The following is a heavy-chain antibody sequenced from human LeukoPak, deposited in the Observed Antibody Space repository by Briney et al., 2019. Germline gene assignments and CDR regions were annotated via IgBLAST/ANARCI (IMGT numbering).Heavy chain of an antibody. CDR1: GGSISSYY. J-gene: IGHJ4*02. CDR3: ARDQGYYDMRYFDY. D-gene: IGHD3-22*01. CDR2: IYYSGST. Sequence: SETLSLTCTDSGGSISSYYWSWTRQPPGKGREWIGYIYYSGSTNYNPSLKSGVTISVDTSKNQFSLKLSSVTAADTAVYYCARDQGYYDMRYFDYWGQGTLVTVSS. V-gene: IGHV4-59*01.